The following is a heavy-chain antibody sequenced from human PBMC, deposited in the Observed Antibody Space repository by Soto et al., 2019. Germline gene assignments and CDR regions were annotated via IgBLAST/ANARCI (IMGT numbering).Heavy chain of an antibody. CDR3: ARGQFDDSSGGFDY. Sequence: QVQLVESGGGVVQPGRSLRLSCAASGFTFSSYGMHWVRQAPGKGLEWVAGIWYDGSNKYYAESVKGRFTISRDNPKNTLHLQMNSLRAEDTAVYYCARGQFDDSSGGFDYWGQGTLVTVSS. J-gene: IGHJ4*02. D-gene: IGHD3-22*01. V-gene: IGHV3-33*01. CDR2: IWYDGSNK. CDR1: GFTFSSYG.